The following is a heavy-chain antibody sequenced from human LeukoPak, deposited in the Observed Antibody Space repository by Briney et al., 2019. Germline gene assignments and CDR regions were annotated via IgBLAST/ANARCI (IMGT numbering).Heavy chain of an antibody. D-gene: IGHD2-21*02. CDR2: IYPGDSDT. Sequence: GESLKISCKGSGYSFTSYWIGWVRQMPGKGLEWMGIIYPGDSDTRYSPSFQGQVTISSDKSTRTAYLQWSSLKASDTAMYYCARRRYCGGDCYDRAFDIWGQGTMVTVSS. V-gene: IGHV5-51*01. CDR1: GYSFTSYW. J-gene: IGHJ3*02. CDR3: ARRRYCGGDCYDRAFDI.